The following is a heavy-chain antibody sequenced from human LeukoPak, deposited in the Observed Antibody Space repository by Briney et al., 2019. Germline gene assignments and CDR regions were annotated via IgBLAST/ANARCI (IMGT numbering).Heavy chain of an antibody. CDR2: ISRSGSTK. D-gene: IGHD2-15*01. CDR1: GFTFSDYN. V-gene: IGHV3-11*01. J-gene: IGHJ6*03. Sequence: GWSLRLPCAASGFTFSDYNMRWIRQAPGKGLEWVSSISRSGSTKYYADSVKGRFTISRDNAKNSLFLQMNSLRAEDTAVYYCARVLRYCSGGNCYSGGLGYMDVWGKGTTVTISS. CDR3: ARVLRYCSGGNCYSGGLGYMDV.